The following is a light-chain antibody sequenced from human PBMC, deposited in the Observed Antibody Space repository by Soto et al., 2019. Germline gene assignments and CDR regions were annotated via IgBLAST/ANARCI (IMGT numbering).Light chain of an antibody. CDR1: QSVSSNY. J-gene: IGKJ4*01. Sequence: EIVLMQSPGTLSLSPGERATLSCRASQSVSSNYLAWYQQKPGQAPRLLIDGASRRATGIPDRFSGSGSGTDFTLSISRLEPEDFAVYYCQLYSTSSPLTFCGGTKVEIK. CDR2: GAS. CDR3: QLYSTSSPLT. V-gene: IGKV3-20*01.